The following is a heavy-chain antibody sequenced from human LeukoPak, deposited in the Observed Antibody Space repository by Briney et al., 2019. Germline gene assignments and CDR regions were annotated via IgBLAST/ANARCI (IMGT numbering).Heavy chain of an antibody. Sequence: ASVKVSCKASGYTFTGYYMHWVRQAPGQGLEWMGRINPNSGGTNYAQKFQGRVTMTRDTSISTAYMELSRLRSDDTAVYYCARGDIVVVPDTNIDYWGQGTLVTVSS. J-gene: IGHJ4*02. CDR2: INPNSGGT. V-gene: IGHV1-2*06. CDR1: GYTFTGYY. D-gene: IGHD2-2*01. CDR3: ARGDIVVVPDTNIDY.